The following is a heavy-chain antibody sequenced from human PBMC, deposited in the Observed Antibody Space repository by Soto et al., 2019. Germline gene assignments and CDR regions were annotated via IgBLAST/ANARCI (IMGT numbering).Heavy chain of an antibody. D-gene: IGHD2-15*01. CDR2: ISGSGGST. J-gene: IGHJ4*02. Sequence: GGSLRLSCAASGFTFSSYAMSWVRQAPGKGVEWVSAISGSGGSTYYADSVKGRFTISRDNSKNTLYLQMNSLRAEDTAVYYCAKDPPNGVVAGPFDYWGQGTLVTVSS. CDR3: AKDPPNGVVAGPFDY. V-gene: IGHV3-23*01. CDR1: GFTFSSYA.